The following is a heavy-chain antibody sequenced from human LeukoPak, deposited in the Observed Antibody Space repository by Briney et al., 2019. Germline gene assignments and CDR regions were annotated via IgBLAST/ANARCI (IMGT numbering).Heavy chain of an antibody. V-gene: IGHV4-59*12. D-gene: IGHD6-13*01. CDR2: IYSSGST. J-gene: IGHJ5*02. Sequence: SETLSLTCNVSGGSIRGYYWSWIRQPPGKGLEWIGYIYSSGSTNYNPSLKSRVTMSVDTSKNQFSLKVSSVTAADTAVYYCARAVTSSSSWYKWVNWFDPWGQGTLVTVSS. CDR1: GGSIRGYY. CDR3: ARAVTSSSSWYKWVNWFDP.